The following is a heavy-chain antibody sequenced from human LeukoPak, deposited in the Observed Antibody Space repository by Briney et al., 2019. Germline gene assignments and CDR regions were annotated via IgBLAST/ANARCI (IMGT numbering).Heavy chain of an antibody. CDR3: ARLGGSGSYVPSTKYYFDY. J-gene: IGHJ4*02. D-gene: IGHD3-10*01. CDR2: IYPGDSDT. V-gene: IGHV5-51*01. Sequence: GESLKISCKGSGFSFTTYWIGWVRQMPGRGLEWMGIIYPGDSDTRYSPSFQGQVTISADKFISTAYLQWSSLKASDTAVYYCARLGGSGSYVPSTKYYFDYWGQGTLVTVSS. CDR1: GFSFTTYW.